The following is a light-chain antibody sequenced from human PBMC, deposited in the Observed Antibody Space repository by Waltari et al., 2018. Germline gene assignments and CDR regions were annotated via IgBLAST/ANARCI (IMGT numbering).Light chain of an antibody. CDR1: ALPKQD. Sequence: SYELTQPPSVSVSPGQTARITCPGDALPKQDAYWYQQKPGQAPVLLIYKDSQRPSGIPERFSASSSATTVTLTISGVQAEDEADYYCQSADSSSMYWVFGGGTKLTVL. V-gene: IGLV3-25*03. CDR2: KDS. J-gene: IGLJ3*02. CDR3: QSADSSSMYWV.